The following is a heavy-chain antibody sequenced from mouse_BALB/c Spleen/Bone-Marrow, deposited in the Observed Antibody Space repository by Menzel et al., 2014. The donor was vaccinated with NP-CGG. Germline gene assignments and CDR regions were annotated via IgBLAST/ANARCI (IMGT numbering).Heavy chain of an antibody. CDR1: GFNIKDTY. D-gene: IGHD1-1*01. CDR3: APYYYGSSLFAY. V-gene: IGHV14-3*02. CDR2: IDPANGNT. Sequence: EVQVVESGAELVKPGASVKLSCTASGFNIKDTYMHWVKRRPEQGLEWIGRIDPANGNTKYDPKFQGKATITADTSSNTAYLQLSSLTSEDTAVYYCAPYYYGSSLFAYWGQGTLVTVSA. J-gene: IGHJ3*01.